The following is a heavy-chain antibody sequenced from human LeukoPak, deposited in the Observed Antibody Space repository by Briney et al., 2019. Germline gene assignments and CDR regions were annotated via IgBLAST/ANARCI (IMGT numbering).Heavy chain of an antibody. D-gene: IGHD3-22*01. V-gene: IGHV4-39*01. J-gene: IGHJ4*02. CDR3: ARRNYYDSSGYFDY. Sequence: SETLSLTCTVSGGSISSSSYYWGWIRQPPGKGLEWIGSIYYSGSTYYNPSLKSRVTISVDTSKNQFSLKLSSVAAADTAVYYCARRNYYDSSGYFDYWGQGTLVTVSS. CDR2: IYYSGST. CDR1: GGSISSSSYY.